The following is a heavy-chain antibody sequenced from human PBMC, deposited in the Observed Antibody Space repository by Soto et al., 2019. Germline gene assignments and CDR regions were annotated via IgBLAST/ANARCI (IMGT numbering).Heavy chain of an antibody. CDR1: GYTVISYY. Sequence: ASVKVSCKASGYTVISYYMHWVRQAPGQGLEWMGIINPSDGSTSYAQKFQGRVTMTRDTPTSTVYMELSSLTSEDTAVYYCARDLGDETAMVYYYYGMDVWGQGTTVTVSS. CDR3: ARDLGDETAMVYYYYGMDV. D-gene: IGHD5-18*01. J-gene: IGHJ6*02. V-gene: IGHV1-46*01. CDR2: INPSDGST.